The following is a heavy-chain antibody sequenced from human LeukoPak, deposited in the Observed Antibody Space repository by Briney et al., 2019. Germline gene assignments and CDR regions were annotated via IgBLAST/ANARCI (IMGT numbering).Heavy chain of an antibody. CDR3: AGGSRRDGYDY. CDR2: IYDNGDA. Sequence: GGSLRLSCAASGFTVSSNYMSWVRQAPGKGLEWVSVIYDNGDAYSTDSVKGRFTISRHNSKNTLYLQMNSLRPEDTAVYYCAGGSRRDGYDYWGQGTLVTVSS. J-gene: IGHJ4*02. CDR1: GFTVSSNY. V-gene: IGHV3-53*04. D-gene: IGHD5-24*01.